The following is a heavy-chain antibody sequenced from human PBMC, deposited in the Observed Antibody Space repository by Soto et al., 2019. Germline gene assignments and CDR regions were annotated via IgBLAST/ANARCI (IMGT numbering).Heavy chain of an antibody. Sequence: GGSLRLSCAASGFTFSSYAMHWVRQAPGKGLEWVAVISYDGSNKYYADSVKGRFTISRDNSKNTLYLQMNSLRAEDTAVYYCARDQLWEPPPGYFDYWGQGTLVTVSS. D-gene: IGHD1-26*01. CDR2: ISYDGSNK. CDR1: GFTFSSYA. CDR3: ARDQLWEPPPGYFDY. V-gene: IGHV3-30-3*01. J-gene: IGHJ4*02.